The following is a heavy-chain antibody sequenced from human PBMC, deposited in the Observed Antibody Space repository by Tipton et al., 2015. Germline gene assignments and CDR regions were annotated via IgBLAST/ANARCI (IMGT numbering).Heavy chain of an antibody. Sequence: TLSLTCAVSAYSISSDYYWGWIRQPPGKGLEWIGSISHSGNTYYNPSLKSRVTMSRDTSKNQFSLKLTSVTAADTAVYYCARRFSHSSSWTFDYWGQGTPVTVSS. CDR1: AYSISSDYY. V-gene: IGHV4-38-2*01. J-gene: IGHJ4*02. D-gene: IGHD6-13*01. CDR2: ISHSGNT. CDR3: ARRFSHSSSWTFDY.